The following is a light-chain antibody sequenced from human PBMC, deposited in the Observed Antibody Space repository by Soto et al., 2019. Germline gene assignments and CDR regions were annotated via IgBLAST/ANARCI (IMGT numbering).Light chain of an antibody. CDR3: ASFTSISTYV. CDR2: DVT. CDR1: GDDIGGYNF. Sequence: QSVRTQPASVSGCPGQSITMSCGGTGDDIGGYNFVSWYQHHPGKAPKLIIYDVTHRPSGVSERFSGSKSGFTASLTISGLQPEDESHYYCASFTSISTYVFGTGTKVTVL. V-gene: IGLV2-14*01. J-gene: IGLJ1*01.